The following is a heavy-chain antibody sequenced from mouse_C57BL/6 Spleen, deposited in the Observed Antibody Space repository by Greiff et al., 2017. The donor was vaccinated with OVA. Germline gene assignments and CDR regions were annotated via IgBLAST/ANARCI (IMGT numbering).Heavy chain of an antibody. V-gene: IGHV1-82*01. J-gene: IGHJ1*03. CDR2: IYPGDGDT. Sequence: VQLKESGPELVKPGASVKISCKASGYAFSSSWMNWVKQRPGKGLEWIGRIYPGDGDTNYNGKFKGKATLTADKSSSTAYMQLSSLTSEDSAVYFCARSRGRPYFDVWGTGTTVTVSS. CDR1: GYAFSSSW. CDR3: ARSRGRPYFDV.